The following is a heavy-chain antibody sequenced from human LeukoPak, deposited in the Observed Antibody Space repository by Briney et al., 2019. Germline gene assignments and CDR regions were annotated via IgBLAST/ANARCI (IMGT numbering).Heavy chain of an antibody. D-gene: IGHD2-15*01. CDR1: GGSISSSSYY. CDR2: IYYSGST. CDR3: ASVPVVVVAATDY. J-gene: IGHJ4*02. V-gene: IGHV4-39*07. Sequence: SETLPLTCTVSGGSISSSSYYWGWIRQPPGKGLEWIGSIYYSGSTYYNPSLKSRVTISVDTSKNQFSLKLSSVTAADTAVYYCASVPVVVVAATDYWGQGTLVTVSS.